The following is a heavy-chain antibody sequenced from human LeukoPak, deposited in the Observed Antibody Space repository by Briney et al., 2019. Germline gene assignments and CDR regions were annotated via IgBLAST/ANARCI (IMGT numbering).Heavy chain of an antibody. CDR2: IYHSGST. J-gene: IGHJ5*02. CDR3: ARGLAYDFWSGYNWFDP. Sequence: SETLSLTCTVSGGSISSGGYYWSWIRQPPGKGLEWIGYIYHSGSTYYNPSLKSRVTISVDRSKNQFSLKLSSVTAADTAVYYCARGLAYDFWSGYNWFDPWGQGTLVTVSS. CDR1: GGSISSGGYY. D-gene: IGHD3-3*01. V-gene: IGHV4-30-2*01.